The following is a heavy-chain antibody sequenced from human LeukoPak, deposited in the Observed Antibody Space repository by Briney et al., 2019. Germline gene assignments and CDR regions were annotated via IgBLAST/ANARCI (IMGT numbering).Heavy chain of an antibody. J-gene: IGHJ4*02. D-gene: IGHD5-12*01. V-gene: IGHV1-69*05. CDR1: GGTFSSYA. CDR2: IIPIFGTA. CDR3: ARDLGAYRGYDLGDY. Sequence: SVKVSCKASGGTFSSYAISWVRQAPGQGLEWMGRIIPIFGTANYAQKFQGRVTITTDESTSTAYMELSSLRSEDTAVYYCARDLGAYRGYDLGDYWGQGTLVTVSS.